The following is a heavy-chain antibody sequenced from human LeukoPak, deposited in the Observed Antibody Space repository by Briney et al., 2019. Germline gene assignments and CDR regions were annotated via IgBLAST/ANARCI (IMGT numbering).Heavy chain of an antibody. CDR2: IYSDGRT. CDR1: GFTVSNKY. CDR3: AKDAYYDFWSGYWETYYYYYMDV. D-gene: IGHD3-3*01. V-gene: IGHV3-53*01. J-gene: IGHJ6*03. Sequence: GGSLRLSCAASGFTVSNKYMTWVRQAPGKGLEWVSLIYSDGRTYYADSVKGRCTISRDNSKNTLYLQMNSLRAEDTAVYYCAKDAYYDFWSGYWETYYYYYMDVWGKGTTVTVSS.